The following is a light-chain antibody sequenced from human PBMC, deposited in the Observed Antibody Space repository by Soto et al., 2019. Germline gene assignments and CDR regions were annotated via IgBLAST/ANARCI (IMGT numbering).Light chain of an antibody. J-gene: IGLJ1*01. CDR2: EGS. Sequence: QSALTQPASVSGSPGQSITISCNGTSSDVGSSNPVSWYQQHPGKAPKLVIFEGSKRPSGVSNRFSGSKSGNSASVTISGLQAEDEADYFCCSYVSSGSLNYVFGTGTKLTVL. V-gene: IGLV2-23*01. CDR1: SSDVGSSNP. CDR3: CSYVSSGSLNYV.